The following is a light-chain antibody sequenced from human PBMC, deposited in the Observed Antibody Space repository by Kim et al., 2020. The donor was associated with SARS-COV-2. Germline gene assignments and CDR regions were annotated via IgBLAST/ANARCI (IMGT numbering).Light chain of an antibody. V-gene: IGKV3-15*01. CDR2: GAS. J-gene: IGKJ4*01. CDR3: QQYSNWPLT. CDR1: QSVSSDY. Sequence: SPGERATLSCRASQSVSSDYLAWYQQKPGQAPSLLIYGASTRATGIPARFSGSGSGTEFTLTISSLQSEDFAVYYCQQYSNWPLTFGGGTKVDIK.